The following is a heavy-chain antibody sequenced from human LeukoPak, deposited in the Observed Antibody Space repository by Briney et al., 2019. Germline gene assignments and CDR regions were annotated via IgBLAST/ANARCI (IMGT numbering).Heavy chain of an antibody. CDR1: GSTFSSYG. Sequence: GGSLRLSCAASGSTFSSYGIHWVRQAPGKGLEWVAVIGYDGSKKYYADSVKGRFTISRDNSKNTLYLHMNSLRVEDTAVYYCARDRGGYCSGGTCYPGLLSYSMDVWGKGTTVTVSS. CDR3: ARDRGGYCSGGTCYPGLLSYSMDV. D-gene: IGHD2-15*01. J-gene: IGHJ6*04. CDR2: IGYDGSKK. V-gene: IGHV3-33*01.